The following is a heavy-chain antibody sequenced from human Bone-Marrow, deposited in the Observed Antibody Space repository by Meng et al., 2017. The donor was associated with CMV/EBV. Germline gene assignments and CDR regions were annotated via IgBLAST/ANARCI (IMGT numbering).Heavy chain of an antibody. J-gene: IGHJ5*02. CDR1: GGSFSGYY. CDR2: INHSGST. CDR3: ARDTEYCSSTSCLNWFDP. Sequence: GSLRLSCAVYGGSFSGYYWSWIRQPPGKGLEWIGEINHSGSTYYNPSLKSRVTISVDTSKNQFSLKLSSVTAADTAVYYCARDTEYCSSTSCLNWFDPWGQGTLVTVSS. D-gene: IGHD2-2*01. V-gene: IGHV4-34*01.